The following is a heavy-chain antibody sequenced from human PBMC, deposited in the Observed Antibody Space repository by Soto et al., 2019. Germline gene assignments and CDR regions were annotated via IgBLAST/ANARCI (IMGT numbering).Heavy chain of an antibody. CDR3: ARNFRNGEPPFDY. V-gene: IGHV1-69*06. Sequence: QVQLVQSGAEVKKPGSSVKVSCKASGGTFSSYIISWVRQAPGQGLEWMGGIIPIFGTANYAQNFQGRVTITADKSTSTAYMELSSLRSEYTAVYYCARNFRNGEPPFDYWGQGTLVTVSS. CDR2: IIPIFGTA. J-gene: IGHJ4*02. CDR1: GGTFSSYI. D-gene: IGHD3-3*01.